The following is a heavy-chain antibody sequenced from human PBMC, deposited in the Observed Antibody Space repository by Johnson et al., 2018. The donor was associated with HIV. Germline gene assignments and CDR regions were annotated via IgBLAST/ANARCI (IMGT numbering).Heavy chain of an antibody. J-gene: IGHJ3*02. Sequence: VQLVESGGGVVQPGRSLRLSCAASGFSLSSYAMHWVRQAPGKGLEWVAVISYDGSNKYYADSVKGRFTISRDNAKNSLYLQMNSLRAEDTALYYCAKDRFRVGTTMAESGAFDIWGQGTMVTVSS. CDR2: ISYDGSNK. CDR3: AKDRFRVGTTMAESGAFDI. V-gene: IGHV3-30*04. CDR1: GFSLSSYA. D-gene: IGHD5-18*01.